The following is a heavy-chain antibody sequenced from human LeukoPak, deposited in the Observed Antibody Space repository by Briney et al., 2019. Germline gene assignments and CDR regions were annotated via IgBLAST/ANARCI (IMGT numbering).Heavy chain of an antibody. D-gene: IGHD3/OR15-3a*01. CDR2: IIPIFGTA. CDR3: ARGGTGTPFDY. CDR1: GGTFSSYA. J-gene: IGHJ4*02. Sequence: WASVKVSCKASGGTFSSYAISWVRQAPGQGLEWMGGIIPIFGTANYAQKFQGRVTITADKSTSTAYMELSSLRAEDTAVYYCARGGTGTPFDYWGQGTLVTVSS. V-gene: IGHV1-69*06.